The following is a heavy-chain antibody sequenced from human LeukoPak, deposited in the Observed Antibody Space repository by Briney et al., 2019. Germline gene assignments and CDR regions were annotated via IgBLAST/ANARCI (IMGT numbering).Heavy chain of an antibody. CDR3: AREISGSYTFDY. CDR1: GFTFSSYE. Sequence: AGGSLRLSCAASGFTFSSYEMNWVRQAPGKGLEWVSSISSSSSYIYYADSVKGRFTISRDNAKNSLYLQMNSLRAEDTAVYYCAREISGSYTFDYWGQGTLVTVSS. V-gene: IGHV3-21*01. CDR2: ISSSSSYI. J-gene: IGHJ4*02. D-gene: IGHD1-26*01.